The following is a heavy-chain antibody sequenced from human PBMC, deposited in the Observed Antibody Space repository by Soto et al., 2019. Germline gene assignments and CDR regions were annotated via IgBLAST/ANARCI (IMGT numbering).Heavy chain of an antibody. D-gene: IGHD3-3*01. Sequence: GSLRLSCAASGFTFSSYAMHWVRQAPGKGLEWVAVISYDGSNKYYADSVKGRFTISRDNSKNTLYLQMNSLRAEDTAVYYCARGNDFWSDNTNYGMDVWGQGTTVTVSS. CDR2: ISYDGSNK. V-gene: IGHV3-30-3*01. J-gene: IGHJ6*02. CDR1: GFTFSSYA. CDR3: ARGNDFWSDNTNYGMDV.